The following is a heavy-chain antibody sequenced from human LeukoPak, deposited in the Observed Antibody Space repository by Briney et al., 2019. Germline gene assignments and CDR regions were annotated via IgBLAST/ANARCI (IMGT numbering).Heavy chain of an antibody. CDR3: AKSDSGSYYQSYFDY. D-gene: IGHD1-26*01. V-gene: IGHV3-23*01. CDR1: GVTFSSYA. CDR2: ISGSGGST. J-gene: IGHJ4*02. Sequence: GGSLRLSCAASGVTFSSYAMSWVRQAPGKGLEWVSAISGSGGSTYYADSVKGRFTISRDNSKNTLYLQMNSLRAEDTAVYYCAKSDSGSYYQSYFDYWGQGTLVTVSS.